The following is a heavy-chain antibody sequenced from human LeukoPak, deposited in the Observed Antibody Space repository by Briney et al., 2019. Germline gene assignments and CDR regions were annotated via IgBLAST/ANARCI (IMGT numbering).Heavy chain of an antibody. Sequence: GESLKISCKGSGYRFTSYWIGWVRQMPGKGLEWMGIINPGDSDTRYSPSFQGQVIISADKSISTAYLQWSSLKASDTAMYYCTCATPYYYGSGSYYTDYWGQGTLVTVSS. D-gene: IGHD3-10*01. CDR1: GYRFTSYW. V-gene: IGHV5-51*01. J-gene: IGHJ4*02. CDR3: TCATPYYYGSGSYYTDY. CDR2: INPGDSDT.